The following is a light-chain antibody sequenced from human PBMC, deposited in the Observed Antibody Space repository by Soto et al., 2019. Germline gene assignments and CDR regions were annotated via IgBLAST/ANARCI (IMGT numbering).Light chain of an antibody. CDR3: QQLSNWLT. Sequence: IGLTHSPGTVAVSTGERATLSSRASQSVSSYLAWYQQKPGQAPWFLIYDASNRATGIPARFSGSGSGTDSTLTISSLEPEDFAVYYCQQLSNWLTFGGGTKVDIK. J-gene: IGKJ4*01. V-gene: IGKV3-11*01. CDR1: QSVSSY. CDR2: DAS.